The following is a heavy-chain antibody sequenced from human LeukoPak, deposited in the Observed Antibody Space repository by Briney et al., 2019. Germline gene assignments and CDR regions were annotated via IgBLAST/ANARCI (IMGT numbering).Heavy chain of an antibody. CDR1: GFTFGSYE. Sequence: PGGSLRLSCAASGFTFGSYEMNWVRQAPGKGLEWISYISPSGNTMYYADSVKGRFTISRDNAKNSLYLQMNSLRAEDTGVYYCGRDEVGPTTEFDSWGHGTLVTVSS. J-gene: IGHJ4*01. V-gene: IGHV3-48*03. CDR3: GRDEVGPTTEFDS. D-gene: IGHD1-26*01. CDR2: ISPSGNTM.